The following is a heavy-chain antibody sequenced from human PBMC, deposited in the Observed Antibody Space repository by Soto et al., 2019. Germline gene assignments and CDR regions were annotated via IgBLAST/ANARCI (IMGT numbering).Heavy chain of an antibody. J-gene: IGHJ3*02. CDR3: ARPFRGHDAFDI. CDR1: GFTFSSYG. D-gene: IGHD3-10*01. Sequence: GGSLRLSCAASGFTFSSYGMHWVRQAPGKGLEWVAVISYDGSNKYYADSVKGRFTISRDNSKNTLYLQMNSLRAEDTAVYYCARPFRGHDAFDIWGQGTMVTVSS. V-gene: IGHV3-30*03. CDR2: ISYDGSNK.